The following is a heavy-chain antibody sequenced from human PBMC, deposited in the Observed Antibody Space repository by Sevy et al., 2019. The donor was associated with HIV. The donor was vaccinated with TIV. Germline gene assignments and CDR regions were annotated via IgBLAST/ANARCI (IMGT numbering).Heavy chain of an antibody. D-gene: IGHD6-19*01. J-gene: IGHJ4*02. CDR1: GGSISSGSYY. V-gene: IGHV4-61*02. CDR2: IYTSGST. Sequence: SETLSLSCTVSGGSISSGSYYWSWIRQPAGKGLEWIGRIYTSGSTNYNPSLKSRVTISVDTSKNQFSLKLSPVTAADTAVYYCAREWPGAVAALHFDYWGQGTLVTVSS. CDR3: AREWPGAVAALHFDY.